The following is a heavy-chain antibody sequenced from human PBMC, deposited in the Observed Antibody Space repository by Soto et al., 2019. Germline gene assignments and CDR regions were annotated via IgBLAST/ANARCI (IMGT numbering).Heavy chain of an antibody. D-gene: IGHD4-4*01. CDR1: GGTFSNSA. J-gene: IGHJ4*02. CDR2: ITPVFGTA. V-gene: IGHV1-69*01. CDR3: ARSEMATVVYVDY. Sequence: QVQLMQSWAEVKKPGSSVKVHCTASGGTFSNSAISWVRQAPGQGLEWMGGITPVFGTADYAQKFRGRVTITADESTSTAYMELNSLRSEDTAVYYCARSEMATVVYVDYWGQGTLVTVSS.